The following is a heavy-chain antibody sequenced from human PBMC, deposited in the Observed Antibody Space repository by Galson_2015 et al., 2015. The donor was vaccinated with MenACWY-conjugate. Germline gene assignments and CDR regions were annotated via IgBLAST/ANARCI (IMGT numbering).Heavy chain of an antibody. CDR2: IWPGDSHT. Sequence: QSGAEVKKPGESLKISCKGSGYSFSTYWIGWVRQMPGKGLEWMGIIWPGDSHTIYSPSFQGQVTISVDKSTDTAYLQWNSLQASDTRIDYCARRQFKAAAAAFDPWGQGTLVTVSS. CDR3: ARRQFKAAAAAFDP. J-gene: IGHJ5*02. V-gene: IGHV5-51*01. D-gene: IGHD6-13*01. CDR1: GYSFSTYW.